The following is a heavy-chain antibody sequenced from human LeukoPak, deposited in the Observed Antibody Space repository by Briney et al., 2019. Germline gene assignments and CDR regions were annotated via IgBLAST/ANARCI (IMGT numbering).Heavy chain of an antibody. J-gene: IGHJ4*02. CDR3: ASGPPFLKYFEY. CDR2: ISVGAEYI. D-gene: IGHD3-3*01. V-gene: IGHV3-23*01. Sequence: PGGSLRLSCAASSFTFSTYVMNWFRQAPGKGLEWVSTISVGAEYIFYADSVKGRFTISRDDSNNALYLQMHSLRAEDTALYYGASGPPFLKYFEYWGQGTLVTVSS. CDR1: SFTFSTYV.